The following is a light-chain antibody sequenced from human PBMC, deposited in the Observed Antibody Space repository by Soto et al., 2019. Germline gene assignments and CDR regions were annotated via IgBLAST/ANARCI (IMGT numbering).Light chain of an antibody. V-gene: IGKV1-27*01. J-gene: IGKJ1*01. Sequence: DIQMTQSPSSLSASVGDRVTLTCRASQGISNYLAWYQQKPGKAPRLLIYAASTLPSGVPSRFSGSGSGTEFTLTISSLQSEDVAVYYCQQYNSAPRTFGQGTKVDIK. CDR3: QQYNSAPRT. CDR2: AAS. CDR1: QGISNY.